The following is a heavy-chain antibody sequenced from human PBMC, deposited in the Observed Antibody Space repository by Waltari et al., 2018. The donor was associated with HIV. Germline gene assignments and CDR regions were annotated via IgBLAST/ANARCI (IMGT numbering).Heavy chain of an antibody. J-gene: IGHJ6*02. V-gene: IGHV1-8*01. CDR1: GSTFTSDD. CDR2: MNPDSGNT. Sequence: QVQLVQSGAEVKKPGASVKVSCKAFGSTFTSDDIHWVRTSTGQGLEWMGWMNPDSGNTGYAKEFQGRVTMTRKTSITTAYMELSGLRSEDTAVYYCARRASSWYENRENYFYGMDVWGQGTTVTVSS. D-gene: IGHD6-13*01. CDR3: ARRASSWYENRENYFYGMDV.